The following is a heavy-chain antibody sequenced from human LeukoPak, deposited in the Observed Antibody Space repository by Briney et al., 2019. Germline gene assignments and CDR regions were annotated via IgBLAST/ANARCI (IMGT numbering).Heavy chain of an antibody. Sequence: GGSLRLSCAASGFTLSDYYMTWIRQAPGRGLEWVSYIRSSGADIFYADSVKGRFSISRDIAKNSLYLQMDSLRAEDTAVYYCARAPSGTYLDFWGQGTLVTVSS. V-gene: IGHV3-11*01. D-gene: IGHD3-10*01. J-gene: IGHJ4*02. CDR3: ARAPSGTYLDF. CDR1: GFTLSDYY. CDR2: IRSSGADI.